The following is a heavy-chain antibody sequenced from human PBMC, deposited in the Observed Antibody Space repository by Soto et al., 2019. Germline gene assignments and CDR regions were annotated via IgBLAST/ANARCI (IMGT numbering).Heavy chain of an antibody. V-gene: IGHV1-8*01. D-gene: IGHD2-2*01. Sequence: ASVKVSCKASGYTFTSYDINWVRQATGQGLEWMGWMNPNSGNTGYAQKFQGRVTMTRNTSISTAYMELNSLRAEDTAVYYCAREYCSSTSCLNWFDPWGQGTLVTVSS. CDR1: GYTFTSYD. CDR3: AREYCSSTSCLNWFDP. CDR2: MNPNSGNT. J-gene: IGHJ5*02.